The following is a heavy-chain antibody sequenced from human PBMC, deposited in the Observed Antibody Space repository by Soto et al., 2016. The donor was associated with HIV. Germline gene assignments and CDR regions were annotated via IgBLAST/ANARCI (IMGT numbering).Heavy chain of an antibody. CDR3: AKGYFGSGSFENWFDP. CDR2: ISGSDGTI. CDR1: GFSFRSYA. V-gene: IGHV3-23*01. J-gene: IGHJ5*02. D-gene: IGHD3-10*01. Sequence: EVQLLESGGGLVQPGGSLRLSCAASGFSFRSYAMSWVRQAPGKGLEWVAIISGSDGTIYYADSVKGRFTISRDNSKNTLFLQMNNLRAEDTAVYYCAKGYFGSGSFENWFDPWGQGTLLTVSS.